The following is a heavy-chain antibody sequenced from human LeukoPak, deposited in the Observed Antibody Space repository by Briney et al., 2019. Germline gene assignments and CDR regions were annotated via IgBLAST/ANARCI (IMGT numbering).Heavy chain of an antibody. D-gene: IGHD3-22*01. J-gene: IGHJ4*02. CDR1: GGSISSYY. CDR2: IYYSGST. Sequence: KPSETLSLTCTVSGGSISSYYWSWIRQHPGKGLEWIGYIYYSGSTYYNPSLKSRVTISVDTSKNQFSLKLSSVTAADTAVYYCARDSSGYLRLDYWGQGTLVTVSS. CDR3: ARDSSGYLRLDY. V-gene: IGHV4-59*06.